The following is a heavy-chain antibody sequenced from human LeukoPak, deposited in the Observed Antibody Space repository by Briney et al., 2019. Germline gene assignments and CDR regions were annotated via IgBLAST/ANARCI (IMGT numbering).Heavy chain of an antibody. Sequence: PGGSLSLSCAASGFTFSTYGMHWVRQAPGKGPEWVAFIRYDGSNKYYVDSVKGRFTISRDNSKNTLYLQMNSLRAEDTAVYYCAKGATVTPDYYYYYMDVWGKGTTVTVSS. D-gene: IGHD4-17*01. V-gene: IGHV3-30*02. CDR3: AKGATVTPDYYYYYMDV. J-gene: IGHJ6*03. CDR2: IRYDGSNK. CDR1: GFTFSTYG.